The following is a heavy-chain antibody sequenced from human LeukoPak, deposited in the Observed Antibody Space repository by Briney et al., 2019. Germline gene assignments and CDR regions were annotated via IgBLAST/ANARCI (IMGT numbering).Heavy chain of an antibody. D-gene: IGHD3-10*01. CDR3: AKVGILSEWFGELWFDY. Sequence: GGSLRLSCAASGFTFSSYAMSWVRQAPGKGLEWVSAISGSGGSTYYADSVKGRFTFSRDNSKNTLYLQMNSLRAEDTAVYYCAKVGILSEWFGELWFDYWGQGTLVTVSS. CDR2: ISGSGGST. J-gene: IGHJ4*02. V-gene: IGHV3-23*01. CDR1: GFTFSSYA.